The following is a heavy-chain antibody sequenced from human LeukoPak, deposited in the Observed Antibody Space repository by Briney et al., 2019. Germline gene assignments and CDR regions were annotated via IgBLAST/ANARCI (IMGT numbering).Heavy chain of an antibody. CDR2: ISSSGSI. CDR1: GFTFSNYE. J-gene: IGHJ4*02. D-gene: IGHD1-26*01. CDR3: ARLYSGSCPDY. Sequence: QPGGSLRLSCAASGFTFSNYEMNWVRQAPGKGLEWVSYISSSGSIYYADSVKGRFTISRDNAKKSLYLQLNSLRVEDTALYYCARLYSGSCPDYWGQGTLVAVSS. V-gene: IGHV3-48*03.